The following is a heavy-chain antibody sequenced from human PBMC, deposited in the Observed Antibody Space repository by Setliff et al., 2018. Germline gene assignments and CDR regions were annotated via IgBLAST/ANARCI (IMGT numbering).Heavy chain of an antibody. D-gene: IGHD1-26*01. Sequence: SETLSLTCAVSGGSISTDPYFWTWIRQRPGKGLEWIGYIYYTGRTSFNPSLRSRPALSLDTSENQFSLTLTSVTAADTAVYYCARGAKWGDFLNYFDYWGQGALVTVSS. CDR1: GGSISTDPYF. CDR3: ARGAKWGDFLNYFDY. J-gene: IGHJ4*02. V-gene: IGHV4-31*11. CDR2: IYYTGRT.